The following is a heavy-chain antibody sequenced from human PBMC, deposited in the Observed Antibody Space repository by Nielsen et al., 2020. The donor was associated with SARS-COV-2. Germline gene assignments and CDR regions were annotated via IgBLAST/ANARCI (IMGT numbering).Heavy chain of an antibody. J-gene: IGHJ6*02. CDR1: GGSISSSNW. CDR2: IYHSGGT. D-gene: IGHD3-22*01. V-gene: IGHV4-4*02. CDR3: ARDSSHYYDRGRYGMDV. Sequence: SETLSLTCAVSGGSISSSNWWSWVRQPPGKGLEWIGEIYHSGGTNYNPSLKSRVTISVDKSKNQFSLKLSSVTAADTAVYYCARDSSHYYDRGRYGMDVWGQGTTVTVSS.